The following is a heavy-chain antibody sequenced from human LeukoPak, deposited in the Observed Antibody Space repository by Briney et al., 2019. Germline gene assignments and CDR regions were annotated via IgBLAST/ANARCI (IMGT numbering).Heavy chain of an antibody. CDR3: ARIVQWLVHFDY. D-gene: IGHD6-19*01. Sequence: SETLSLTCAMHSESSGGDDWTWIRQPPGKGLEWIGSIYYSGSTYYNPSLKSRVTISVDTSKNQFSLKLSSVTAADTAVYYCARIVQWLVHFDYWGQGTLVTVSS. J-gene: IGHJ4*02. V-gene: IGHV4-34*01. CDR1: SESSGGDD. CDR2: IYYSGST.